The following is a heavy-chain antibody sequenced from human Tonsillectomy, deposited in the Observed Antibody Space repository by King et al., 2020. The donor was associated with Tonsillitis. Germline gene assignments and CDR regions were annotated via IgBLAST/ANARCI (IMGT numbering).Heavy chain of an antibody. CDR2: IWYDGSNK. J-gene: IGHJ5*02. V-gene: IGHV3-33*08. D-gene: IGHD3-10*01. Sequence: HVQLVESGGGVVRPGRSLRLSCAASGFTFSSYGMHWVRQAPGKGLEWVALIWYDGSNKYYADSVKGRFTISRDNSKNTLYLQMNSLRAEDTAVFYCLGSYYKDNWFEPWGQGTLVSVSS. CDR3: LGSYYKDNWFEP. CDR1: GFTFSSYG.